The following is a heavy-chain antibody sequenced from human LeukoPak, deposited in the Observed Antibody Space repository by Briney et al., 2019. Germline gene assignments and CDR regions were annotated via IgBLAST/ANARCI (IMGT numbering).Heavy chain of an antibody. Sequence: SETLSLTCTVSGGSISGYYWSWIRQPPGKGLEWIGEINHSGSTNYNPSLKSRVTISVDTSKNQFSLKLSSVTAADTAVYYCARIGRDTAMGSDYWGQGTLVTVSS. CDR1: GGSISGYY. V-gene: IGHV4-34*01. CDR3: ARIGRDTAMGSDY. D-gene: IGHD5-18*01. CDR2: INHSGST. J-gene: IGHJ4*02.